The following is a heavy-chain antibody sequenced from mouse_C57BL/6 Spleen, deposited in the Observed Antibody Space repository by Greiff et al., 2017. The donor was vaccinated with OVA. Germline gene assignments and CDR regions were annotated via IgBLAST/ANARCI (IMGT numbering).Heavy chain of an antibody. CDR2: IYPSDSET. CDR1: GYTFTSYW. J-gene: IGHJ2*01. V-gene: IGHV1-61*01. Sequence: QVQLQQPGAELVRPGSSVKLSCKASGYTFTSYWMDWVKQRPGQGLEWIGNIYPSDSETHYNQKFKDKATLTVDKSSSTAYMQLSSLTSEDSAVYYCARGRDGYYYFDYWGQGTTLTVSS. D-gene: IGHD2-3*01. CDR3: ARGRDGYYYFDY.